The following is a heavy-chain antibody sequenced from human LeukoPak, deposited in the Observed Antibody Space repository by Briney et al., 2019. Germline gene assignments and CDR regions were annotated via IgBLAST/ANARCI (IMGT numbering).Heavy chain of an antibody. CDR2: ISSRSITI. CDR3: ARLKAGF. V-gene: IGHV3-11*01. Sequence: GGSLRLSCAASGFTFSDYYMSWIRQAPGKGLEWVAYISSRSITIHYADSVRGRFTISRDNAKRSVYLQMNSLGAEDTAIYYCARLKAGFWGQGTPVTVSS. CDR1: GFTFSDYY. J-gene: IGHJ4*02.